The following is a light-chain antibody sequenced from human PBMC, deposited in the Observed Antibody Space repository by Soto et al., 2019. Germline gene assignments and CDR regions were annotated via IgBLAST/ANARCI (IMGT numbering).Light chain of an antibody. CDR2: GAS. V-gene: IGKV3-15*01. Sequence: EIVMTQSPATLSVSPGSRSTLSCRARQSVGSDLVWYRQKPVKAPRLLIYGASNRATGVPERFSGSGSGTVFTLTISSLQSDDFEVYYCQQYLDWPRTFGQGTKVDIK. J-gene: IGKJ1*01. CDR3: QQYLDWPRT. CDR1: QSVGSD.